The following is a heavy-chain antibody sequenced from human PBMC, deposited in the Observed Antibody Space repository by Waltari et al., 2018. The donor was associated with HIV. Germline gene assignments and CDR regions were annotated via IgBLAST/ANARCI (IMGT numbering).Heavy chain of an antibody. D-gene: IGHD3-22*01. CDR1: AGRISSYY. J-gene: IGHJ3*02. V-gene: IGHV4-59*01. CDR3: ARVPYDSSGLDAFDI. Sequence: QVQLQESGPGLVKPSETLSLTCTVSAGRISSYYWSWIRQPPGKGLEWIGYIYYSGSTNYNPSLKSRVTISVDTSKNQFSLKLSSVTAADTAVYYCARVPYDSSGLDAFDIWGQGTMVTVSS. CDR2: IYYSGST.